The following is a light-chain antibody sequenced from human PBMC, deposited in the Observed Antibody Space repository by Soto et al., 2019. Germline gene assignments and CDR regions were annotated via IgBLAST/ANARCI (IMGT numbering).Light chain of an antibody. V-gene: IGKV3-20*01. J-gene: IGKJ1*01. Sequence: EIVLTQSPGTLSLSAGERATLSCRASQSVSSNYITWYQQKPGQAPRRLIFGASSRATGIPDRFSGSGSGTDFTLTISRLEPEDFAVYYCQQYGSSPSTFGQGTKVDTK. CDR1: QSVSSNY. CDR3: QQYGSSPST. CDR2: GAS.